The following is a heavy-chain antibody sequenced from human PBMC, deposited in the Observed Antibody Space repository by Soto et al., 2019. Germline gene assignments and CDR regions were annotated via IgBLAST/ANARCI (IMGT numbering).Heavy chain of an antibody. Sequence: XSVKVSFKASGGAFICYAISWVRQAPGQGLEWMGGIIPIFGTANYAQKFQGRVTITADESTSTAYMELSSLRSEDTAVYYCARGVTIFGVVILPAMGYYGMDVWGQGTTVTVSS. CDR1: GGAFICYA. D-gene: IGHD3-3*01. CDR2: IIPIFGTA. V-gene: IGHV1-69*13. CDR3: ARGVTIFGVVILPAMGYYGMDV. J-gene: IGHJ6*02.